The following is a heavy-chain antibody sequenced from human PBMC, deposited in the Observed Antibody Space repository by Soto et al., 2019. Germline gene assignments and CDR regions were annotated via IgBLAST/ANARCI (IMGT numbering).Heavy chain of an antibody. Sequence: EVQLVESGGGLVQPGGSLRLSCAASGFTFSSYWMHWVRQGPGKGLVWVSRIKSDGSDTSYADSVKGRFTIPRDNAKNTLYLQMNSLRAEDTAVYYCARLPTGRGYDYGLDVWGQGTTVTVSS. CDR2: IKSDGSDT. J-gene: IGHJ6*02. CDR1: GFTFSSYW. CDR3: ARLPTGRGYDYGLDV. V-gene: IGHV3-74*01. D-gene: IGHD1-26*01.